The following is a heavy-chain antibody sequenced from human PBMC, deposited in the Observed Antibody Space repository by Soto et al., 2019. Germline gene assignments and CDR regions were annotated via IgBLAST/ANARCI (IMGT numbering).Heavy chain of an antibody. V-gene: IGHV1-18*01. CDR3: ARDQPVKGGYANYYYYYYMDV. Sequence: GASVKVSCKASGYTFTSYGISWVRQAPGQGLEWMGWISAYNGNTNYAQKLQGRVTMTTDTSTSTAYMELRSLRSDDTAVYYCARDQPVKGGYANYYYYYYMDVWGKGTTVTVSS. D-gene: IGHD6-25*01. J-gene: IGHJ6*03. CDR2: ISAYNGNT. CDR1: GYTFTSYG.